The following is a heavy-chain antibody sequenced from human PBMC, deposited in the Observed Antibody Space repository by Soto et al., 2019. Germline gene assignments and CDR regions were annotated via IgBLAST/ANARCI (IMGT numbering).Heavy chain of an antibody. CDR2: IYYSGST. CDR1: GGSISSSSYY. V-gene: IGHV4-39*01. D-gene: IGHD6-19*01. J-gene: IGHJ5*02. Sequence: SETLSLTCTVSGGSISSSSYYWGWIRQPPGKGLEWIGSIYYSGSTYYNPSLKSRVTISVDTSKNQFSLKLSSVTAADTAVYYCASIRRWLVRGWFDPWGQGTLVTVSS. CDR3: ASIRRWLVRGWFDP.